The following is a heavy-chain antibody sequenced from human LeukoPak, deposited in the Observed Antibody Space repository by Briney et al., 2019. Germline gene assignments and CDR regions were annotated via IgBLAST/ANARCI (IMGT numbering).Heavy chain of an antibody. CDR1: GGSVSGGSDY. CDR2: IYYSGST. D-gene: IGHD2-2*01. V-gene: IGHV4-61*01. Sequence: SETLSLTCTVSGGSVSGGSDYWSWIRQPPGKGLEWIGYIYYSGSTNYNPSLKSRVTISVDTSKNQFSLRLSSVTAADTAVYYCARDRCSSTSCYVDYWGQGTLVTVSS. CDR3: ARDRCSSTSCYVDY. J-gene: IGHJ4*02.